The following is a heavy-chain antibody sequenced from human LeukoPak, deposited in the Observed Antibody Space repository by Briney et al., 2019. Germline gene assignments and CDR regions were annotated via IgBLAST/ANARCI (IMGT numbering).Heavy chain of an antibody. CDR3: VKDSSFWTFDY. J-gene: IGHJ4*02. CDR2: AKNKADSYTI. Sequence: PGGSLRLSCAASGFTFSDHYMDWVRQAPGKGLEWVGRAKNKADSYTIEYAASVRGRFTISRDDSNNSLYLQMNSLKTEDTAVYYCVKDSSFWTFDYWGQGTLVTVSS. V-gene: IGHV3-72*01. D-gene: IGHD6-6*01. CDR1: GFTFSDHY.